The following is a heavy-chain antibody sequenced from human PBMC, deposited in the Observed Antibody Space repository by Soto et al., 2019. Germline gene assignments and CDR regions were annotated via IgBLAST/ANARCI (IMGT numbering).Heavy chain of an antibody. CDR1: VFTFSNYW. Sequence: GPLRLSCAAYVFTFSNYWMHWVRQAPGKGLVWVSRINSDGSSTSYADSVKGRFTISRDNAKNTLYLQMNSLRAEDTAVYLCARAYTSSWYWWFDPWGQGTRVTVSS. CDR2: INSDGSST. V-gene: IGHV3-74*01. J-gene: IGHJ5*02. D-gene: IGHD6-13*01. CDR3: ARAYTSSWYWWFDP.